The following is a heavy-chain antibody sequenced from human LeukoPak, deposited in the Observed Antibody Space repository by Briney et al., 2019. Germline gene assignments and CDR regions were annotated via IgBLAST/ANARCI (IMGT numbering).Heavy chain of an antibody. Sequence: SQTLSLTFAISGDSVSSNSAAWNWLRQSPSRGLEWLGSTYYRSKWYNDYAVSVKSRITINPDTSKNQFSLQLNSVTPEDTAVYYCARERGSYWGHYYYYGMDVWGQGTTVTVSS. D-gene: IGHD3-10*01. V-gene: IGHV6-1*01. CDR1: GDSVSSNSAA. CDR2: TYYRSKWYN. J-gene: IGHJ6*02. CDR3: ARERGSYWGHYYYYGMDV.